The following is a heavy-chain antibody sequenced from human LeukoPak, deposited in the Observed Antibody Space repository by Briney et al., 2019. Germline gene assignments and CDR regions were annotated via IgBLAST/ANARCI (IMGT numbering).Heavy chain of an antibody. D-gene: IGHD6-13*01. CDR3: ARGRVAAEVY. CDR1: GGSISSYY. V-gene: IGHV4-59*01. CDR2: IYYSGST. Sequence: SETLSLTCTVSGGSISSYYWSWIRQPPGKGLEWIGYIYYSGSTNYNPSLKSRVSISVDTSKNQFSLKVSSVTPADTAVYYCARGRVAAEVYWGQGTLVTVSS. J-gene: IGHJ4*02.